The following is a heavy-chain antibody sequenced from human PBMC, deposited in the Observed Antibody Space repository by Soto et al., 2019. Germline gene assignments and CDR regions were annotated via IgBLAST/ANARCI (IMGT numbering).Heavy chain of an antibody. J-gene: IGHJ4*02. CDR3: TRDLLAGHDVY. V-gene: IGHV3-30*04. CDR1: GFTFRNFA. CDR2: ITLDGRDK. Sequence: QVQLVESGGGVVQPGRSLRLSCAASGFTFRNFAMHWVRQAPGKGLEWLAVITLDGRDKYYADSVKGRFTISRDTSKNTLYLQMNSLRIDDTAVYFCTRDLLAGHDVYWGQGTLVTVSS. D-gene: IGHD5-12*01.